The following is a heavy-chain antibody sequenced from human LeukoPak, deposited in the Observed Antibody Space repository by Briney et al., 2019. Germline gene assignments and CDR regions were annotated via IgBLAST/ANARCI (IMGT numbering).Heavy chain of an antibody. J-gene: IGHJ1*01. Sequence: SVKVSCKASGGTFSSYAISWVRQAPGQGLEWMGGIIPIFGTANYAQKFQGRVTITTDESTSTAYMELSSLRSEDTAVYYCARESVAGDIRLAEYFQHWGQGTLVTVSS. CDR2: IIPIFGTA. CDR1: GGTFSSYA. CDR3: ARESVAGDIRLAEYFQH. D-gene: IGHD6-19*01. V-gene: IGHV1-69*05.